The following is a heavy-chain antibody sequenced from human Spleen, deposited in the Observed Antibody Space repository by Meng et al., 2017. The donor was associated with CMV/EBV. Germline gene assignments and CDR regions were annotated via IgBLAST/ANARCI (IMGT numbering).Heavy chain of an antibody. Sequence: GSLRLSCTVSGGSVTSGSSCWTWIRQPPGKGLEWIGHVYYSGSTTYNPSLESRLTISVDTSRNQFSLQLHSVTAADTAVYYCARGGVDTAMVQFYYYYGMDVWGQGTTVTVSS. CDR3: ARGGVDTAMVQFYYYYGMDV. CDR2: VYYSGST. CDR1: GGSVTSGSSC. J-gene: IGHJ6*02. V-gene: IGHV4-61*01. D-gene: IGHD5-18*01.